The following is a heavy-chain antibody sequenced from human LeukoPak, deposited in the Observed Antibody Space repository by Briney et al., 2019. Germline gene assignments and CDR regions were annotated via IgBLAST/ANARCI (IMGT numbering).Heavy chain of an antibody. J-gene: IGHJ5*02. CDR1: GFTFSSYS. CDR2: IWYDGSNK. CDR3: ARDHWFDP. V-gene: IGHV3-33*01. Sequence: PGGSLRLSCAASGFTFSSYSMHWVRQAPRTGQEWVAVIWYDGSNKYYADSVKDRFTISRDNSKNTLYLQMHSLRAEDTAVYYCARDHWFDPWGQGTLVTVSS.